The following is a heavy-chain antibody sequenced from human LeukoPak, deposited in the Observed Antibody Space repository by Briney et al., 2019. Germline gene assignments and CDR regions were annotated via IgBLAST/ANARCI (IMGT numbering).Heavy chain of an antibody. CDR3: ATSPQYTGYEWGWFSGYYIDA. Sequence: PSETLSLTCAVYDGTTNAYYGSWIRQSPGKGLEWIGEINLSVSPNYTPSLKGRVTLSIDPSKNQFSLKLTSVTAADTGVYYCATSPQYTGYEWGWFSGYYIDAWGPGTPVTVSS. CDR1: DGTTNAYY. V-gene: IGHV4-34*08. CDR2: INLSVSP. J-gene: IGHJ6*03. D-gene: IGHD3-10*01.